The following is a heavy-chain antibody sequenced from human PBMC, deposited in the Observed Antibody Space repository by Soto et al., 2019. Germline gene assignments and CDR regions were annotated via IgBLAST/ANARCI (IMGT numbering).Heavy chain of an antibody. CDR1: GGSISSGDYY. CDR3: ARGFRYCISTSCFPGWFDP. V-gene: IGHV4-30-4*01. Sequence: QVQLQESGPGLVKPSQTLSLTCTVSGGSISSGDYYWSWIRQPPGKGLEWIGYIYYSGSTYYNPSLKSRVTISVDTSKNQFSLKLSSRTAADTAVYYCARGFRYCISTSCFPGWFDPWGQGTLVTVSS. J-gene: IGHJ5*02. D-gene: IGHD2-2*01. CDR2: IYYSGST.